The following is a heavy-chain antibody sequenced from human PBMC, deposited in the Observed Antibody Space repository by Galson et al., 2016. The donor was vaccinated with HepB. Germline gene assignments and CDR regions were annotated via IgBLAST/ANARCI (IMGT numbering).Heavy chain of an antibody. CDR3: TTEGDNGADFDN. D-gene: IGHD3-16*01. V-gene: IGHV3-15*07. CDR1: GFIFNNAW. Sequence: SLRLSCAASGFIFNNAWMNWVRQAPGKGLEWVGRIKSNSDGGTTDYAAPVKGRFSISKDDSKNTLYLQMNSLKTDDTAVYYCTTEGDNGADFDNWGQGTLVTVSS. CDR2: IKSNSDGGTT. J-gene: IGHJ4*02.